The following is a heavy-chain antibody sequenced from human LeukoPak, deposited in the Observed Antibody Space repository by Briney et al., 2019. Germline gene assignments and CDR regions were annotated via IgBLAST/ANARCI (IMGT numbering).Heavy chain of an antibody. CDR1: GFTFSSYG. CDR2: ISYDGSNK. D-gene: IGHD2-2*01. CDR3: AKDFRIPANPDGDNYYYGMDV. J-gene: IGHJ6*02. Sequence: PGRSLRLSCAASGFTFSSYGMHWVRQAPGKGLEWVVVISYDGSNKYYADSVKGRFTISRDNSKNTLYLQMNSLRAEDTAVYYCAKDFRIPANPDGDNYYYGMDVWGQGTTVTVSS. V-gene: IGHV3-30*18.